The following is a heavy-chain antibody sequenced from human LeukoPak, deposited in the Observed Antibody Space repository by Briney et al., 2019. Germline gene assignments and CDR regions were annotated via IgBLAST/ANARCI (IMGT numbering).Heavy chain of an antibody. V-gene: IGHV3-21*01. CDR1: GFTFSNYN. Sequence: GGSLRLSCAASGFTFSNYNMNWVRQAPGKTMEWVSSITSSGTYIFYADSVRGRFTISRDNAKNSLYLQMDSLGPEDTAVYYCAKDGMVGYYFDYWGQGTLVTVSS. J-gene: IGHJ4*02. D-gene: IGHD2-15*01. CDR3: AKDGMVGYYFDY. CDR2: ITSSGTYI.